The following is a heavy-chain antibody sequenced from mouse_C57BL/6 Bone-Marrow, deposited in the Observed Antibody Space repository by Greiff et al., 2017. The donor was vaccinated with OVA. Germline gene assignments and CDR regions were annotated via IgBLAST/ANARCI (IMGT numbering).Heavy chain of an antibody. V-gene: IGHV1-53*01. D-gene: IGHD1-1*01. J-gene: IGHJ1*03. CDR3: ARAGYYGSSPWRWYFDV. CDR2: INPSNGGT. Sequence: VQLKQPGTELVKPGASVKLSCKASGYTFTSYWMHWVKQRPGQGLEWIGNINPSNGGTNYNEKFKSKATLTVDKSSSTAYTQLSSLPAADSAVYYCARAGYYGSSPWRWYFDVWGTGTTVTVSS. CDR1: GYTFTSYW.